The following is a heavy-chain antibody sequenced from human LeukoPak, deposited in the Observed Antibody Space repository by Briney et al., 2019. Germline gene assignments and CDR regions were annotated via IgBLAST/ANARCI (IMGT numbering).Heavy chain of an antibody. Sequence: PGGSLRLSCAASGFTFSSYGMHWVSQAPGKGLEWVAVIWYDGSNKYYADSVKGRFTISRDNAKNSLYLQMNSLRDEDTAVYYCARDRILVVTPSWSDLWGQGTLVTVSS. CDR2: IWYDGSNK. CDR1: GFTFSSYG. V-gene: IGHV3-33*01. J-gene: IGHJ5*02. D-gene: IGHD2-21*02. CDR3: ARDRILVVTPSWSDL.